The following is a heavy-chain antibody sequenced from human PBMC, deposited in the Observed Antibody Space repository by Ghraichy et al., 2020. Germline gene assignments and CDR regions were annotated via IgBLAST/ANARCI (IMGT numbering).Heavy chain of an antibody. J-gene: IGHJ6*02. CDR1: GFTFSSYA. Sequence: GGSLRLSCAASGFTFSSYAMSWVRQAPGKGLEWVSGISGSGATTYYADSVKGRFTISRDKSKNTLYLQMTSLRAGDTALYYCAKDVYVEHPGYYYSYSMDVWGQGPTVTVSS. V-gene: IGHV3-23*01. CDR3: AKDVYVEHPGYYYSYSMDV. CDR2: ISGSGATT. D-gene: IGHD5/OR15-5a*01.